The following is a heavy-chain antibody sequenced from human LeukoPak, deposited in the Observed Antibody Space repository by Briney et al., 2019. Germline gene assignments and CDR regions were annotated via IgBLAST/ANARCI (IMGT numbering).Heavy chain of an antibody. CDR3: ARDLGYCSSTSCSLIYYYGMDV. CDR2: IYYSGST. V-gene: IGHV4-61*01. Sequence: SETLSLTCTVSGGSVSSGSYYWSWIRQPPGKGLEWIGHIYYSGSTNYNPSLKSRVTISVDTSKNQFSLKLSSVTAADTAVYYCARDLGYCSSTSCSLIYYYGMDVWGQGTTVTVSS. J-gene: IGHJ6*02. CDR1: GGSVSSGSYY. D-gene: IGHD2-2*01.